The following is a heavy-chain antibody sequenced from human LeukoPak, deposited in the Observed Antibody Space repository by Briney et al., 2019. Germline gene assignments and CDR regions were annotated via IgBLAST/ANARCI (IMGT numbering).Heavy chain of an antibody. CDR1: GGSITSSSHF. CDR3: AREEASAGDY. Sequence: PSETLSLTCTVSGGSITSSSHFWAWIRQPPGKGLEWIASIQYTGSTFYSPSLQSRVTISVDTSKNQFSLNLRSVTATDTAVYYCAREEASAGDYWGQGTLVTVSS. CDR2: IQYTGST. J-gene: IGHJ4*02. D-gene: IGHD6-13*01. V-gene: IGHV4-39*01.